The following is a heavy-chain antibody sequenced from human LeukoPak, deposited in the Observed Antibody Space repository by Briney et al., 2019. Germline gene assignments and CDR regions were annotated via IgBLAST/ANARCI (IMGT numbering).Heavy chain of an antibody. CDR2: IYYSGST. J-gene: IGHJ3*02. CDR1: GGSISSSSYY. D-gene: IGHD1-7*01. CDR3: ARVELELRFAFDI. Sequence: SETLSLTCTVSGGSISSSSYYWGWIRQPPGKGLEWIGYIYYSGSTYYNPSLKSRVTISVDTSKNQFSLKLSSVTAADTAVYYCARVELELRFAFDIWGQGTMVTVSS. V-gene: IGHV4-30-4*08.